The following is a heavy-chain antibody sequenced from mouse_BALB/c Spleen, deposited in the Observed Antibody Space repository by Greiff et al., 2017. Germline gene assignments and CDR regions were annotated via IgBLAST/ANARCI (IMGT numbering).Heavy chain of an antibody. D-gene: IGHD2-1*01. Sequence: EVKLMESGGGLVQPGGSRKLSCAASGFTFSSFGMHWVRQAPEKGLEWVAYISSGSSTIYYADTVKGRFTISRDNPKNTLFLQMTSLRSEDTAMYYCARFDGNYDAMDYWGQGTSVTVSS. V-gene: IGHV5-17*02. CDR3: ARFDGNYDAMDY. CDR1: GFTFSSFG. J-gene: IGHJ4*01. CDR2: ISSGSSTI.